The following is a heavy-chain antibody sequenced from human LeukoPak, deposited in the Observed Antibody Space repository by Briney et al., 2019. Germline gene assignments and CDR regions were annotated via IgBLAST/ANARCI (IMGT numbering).Heavy chain of an antibody. CDR1: RDSIGNSNYY. CDR2: IFYSGST. J-gene: IGHJ4*02. CDR3: ARRGITYSSSFFAY. Sequence: SETLSLTCTVSRDSIGNSNYYWAWVRQPPGKGLEWLGRIFYSGSTYYNPSLKSRVTISVDTSKNQFSLNLHSVTAADTATYYCARRGITYSSSFFAYWGQGTLVTVSS. V-gene: IGHV4-39*01. D-gene: IGHD6-13*01.